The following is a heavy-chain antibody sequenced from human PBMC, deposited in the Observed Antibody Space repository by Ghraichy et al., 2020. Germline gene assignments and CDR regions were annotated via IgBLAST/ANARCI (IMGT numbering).Heavy chain of an antibody. CDR1: GDPISSYY. J-gene: IGHJ4*02. CDR2: IHYSGNT. Sequence: SETLSLTCTVTGDPISSYYWSWIQQPPGKGLEWIGYIHYSGNTNYNPSLKSRVTISVNTSRDQFSLRLSSVSAADTAVYYCARAPPFGSYLDYWGQGILVTVSS. D-gene: IGHD3-10*01. V-gene: IGHV4-59*01. CDR3: ARAPPFGSYLDY.